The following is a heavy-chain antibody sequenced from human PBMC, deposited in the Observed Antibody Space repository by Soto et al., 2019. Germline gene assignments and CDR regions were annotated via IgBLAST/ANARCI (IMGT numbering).Heavy chain of an antibody. Sequence: EVQLVESGRGLIQPGGSLRLSCAASGFTVSGNYMSWVRQAPGKGLEWVALIYSGGNTYYADYVKGRFTISRDNSKNTLYLQMNSLRAEDTAVYYCARGLYFYDNSGYLPFDYWGQGNLVTVSS. CDR3: ARGLYFYDNSGYLPFDY. CDR2: IYSGGNT. J-gene: IGHJ4*02. V-gene: IGHV3-53*01. D-gene: IGHD3-22*01. CDR1: GFTVSGNY.